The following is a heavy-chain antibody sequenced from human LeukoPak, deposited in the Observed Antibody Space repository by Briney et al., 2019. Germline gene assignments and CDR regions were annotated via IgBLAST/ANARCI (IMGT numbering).Heavy chain of an antibody. D-gene: IGHD5-24*01. J-gene: IGHJ4*02. Sequence: ASVKVSCKASGGTFSSYAISWVRQAPGQGLEWMGGIIPIFGTANYAQKFQGRVTSTTDESTRAAYMELSSLRSEDTAVYYCARVEMATIGQAGVFDYWGQGTLVTVSS. CDR1: GGTFSSYA. V-gene: IGHV1-69*05. CDR2: IIPIFGTA. CDR3: ARVEMATIGQAGVFDY.